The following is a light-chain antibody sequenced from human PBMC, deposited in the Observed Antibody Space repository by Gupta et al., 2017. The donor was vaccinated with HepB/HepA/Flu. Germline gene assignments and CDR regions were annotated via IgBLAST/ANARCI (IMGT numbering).Light chain of an antibody. CDR3: QKSYSTPT. CDR2: AAS. J-gene: IGKJ5*01. Sequence: DIQMTQSPSSLSASVGDRVTITCRASQSISSYLNWYQQKPGKAPKLLIYAASSLQSGVPSRFSGSGSGTDFTLTISSLQPEDVATYYCQKSYSTPTFGQGTRLEIK. CDR1: QSISSY. V-gene: IGKV1-39*01.